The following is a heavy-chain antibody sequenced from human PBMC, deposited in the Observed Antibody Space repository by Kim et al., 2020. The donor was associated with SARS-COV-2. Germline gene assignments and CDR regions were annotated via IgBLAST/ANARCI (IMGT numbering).Heavy chain of an antibody. Sequence: GGSLRLSCAASGFTFSSYAMSWVRQAPGKGLEWVSAISGSGGSTYYADSVKGRFTISRDNSKNTLYLQMNSLRAEDTAVYYCAKHGSAGIVVVPAAWYYYYYGMDVWGQGTTVTVSS. CDR1: GFTFSSYA. CDR2: ISGSGGST. CDR3: AKHGSAGIVVVPAAWYYYYYGMDV. D-gene: IGHD2-2*01. V-gene: IGHV3-23*01. J-gene: IGHJ6*02.